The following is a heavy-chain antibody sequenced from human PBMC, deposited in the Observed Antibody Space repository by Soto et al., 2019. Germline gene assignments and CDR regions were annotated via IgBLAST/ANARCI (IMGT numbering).Heavy chain of an antibody. CDR3: ARGSYDFWSGYTRINYYYGMDV. V-gene: IGHV1-69*13. CDR1: GGTFSSYA. CDR2: IIPIFGTA. Sequence: SLKVSCKASGGTFSSYAISWVRQAPGQGLEWMGGIIPIFGTANYAQKFQGRVTITADESTSTAYMELSSLRSEDTAVYYCARGSYDFWSGYTRINYYYGMDVWGQGTTVTVSS. J-gene: IGHJ6*02. D-gene: IGHD3-3*01.